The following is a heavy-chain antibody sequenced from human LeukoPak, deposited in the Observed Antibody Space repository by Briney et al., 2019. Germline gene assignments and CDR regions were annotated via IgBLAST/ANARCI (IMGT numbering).Heavy chain of an antibody. Sequence: SETLSLTCTVSGGSISSHYWSWIRQPPGKGLEWIGYIYYSGSTNYNPSLKSRVTISVDTSKNQFSLKLSSVTAADTAVYYCARHYYDSSGIDPLYFDYWGQGTLVTVSS. J-gene: IGHJ4*02. CDR1: GGSISSHY. V-gene: IGHV4-59*11. CDR2: IYYSGST. D-gene: IGHD3-22*01. CDR3: ARHYYDSSGIDPLYFDY.